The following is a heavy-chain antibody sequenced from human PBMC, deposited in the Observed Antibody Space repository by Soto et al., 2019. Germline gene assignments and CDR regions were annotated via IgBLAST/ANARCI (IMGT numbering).Heavy chain of an antibody. CDR2: ISDSGGRT. Sequence: GGSLRLSCAASGFNFSTYAMNWVRQAPGKGLEWVSSISDSGGRTYYADSVKGRFTISRDNSKNTLYLQMNSLRAEDTAVYYCAKDVVLVAATSSRHYFDYWGQGTLVTVSS. V-gene: IGHV3-23*01. D-gene: IGHD2-15*01. CDR3: AKDVVLVAATSSRHYFDY. J-gene: IGHJ4*02. CDR1: GFNFSTYA.